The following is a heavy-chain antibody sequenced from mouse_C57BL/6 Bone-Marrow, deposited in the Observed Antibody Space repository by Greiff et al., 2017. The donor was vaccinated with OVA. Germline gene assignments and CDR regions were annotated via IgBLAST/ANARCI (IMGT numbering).Heavy chain of an antibody. V-gene: IGHV1-52*01. CDR3: AGRWDYDGDYFDY. J-gene: IGHJ2*01. CDR1: GYTFTSYW. CDR2: IDPSDSET. Sequence: VQLQQSGAELVRPGSSVKLSCKASGYTFTSYWMHWVKQRPIQGLEWIGNIDPSDSETHYNQKFKDKATLTVDKSSSTAYMQLSSLTSEDSAVYYCAGRWDYDGDYFDYWGQGTTRTVSS. D-gene: IGHD2-4*01.